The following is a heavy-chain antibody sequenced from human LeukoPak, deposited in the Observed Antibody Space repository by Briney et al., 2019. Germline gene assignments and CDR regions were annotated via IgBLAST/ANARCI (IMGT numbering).Heavy chain of an antibody. CDR3: ARRSRGMGATTIFLDY. J-gene: IGHJ4*02. D-gene: IGHD1-26*01. Sequence: GESLKISCKGSGYSFTSYWIGWVRQMPGKGLEWMGIIYPGDSDTRYSPSFQGQVTISADKSISTAYLQWSSLKASDTAMYYCARRSRGMGATTIFLDYWGQGTLVTVSS. CDR2: IYPGDSDT. V-gene: IGHV5-51*01. CDR1: GYSFTSYW.